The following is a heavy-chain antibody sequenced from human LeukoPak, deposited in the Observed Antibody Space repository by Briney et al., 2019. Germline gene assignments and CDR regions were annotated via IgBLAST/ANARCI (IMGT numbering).Heavy chain of an antibody. CDR2: IYYSGST. CDR3: ARHSHTPSIAAAGTPFDY. Sequence: SETLSLTCTVSGGSISSYYWSWIRQPPGKGLEWIGSIYYSGSTYYNPSLKSRVTVSVDTSKNRFSLRLSSVTAADTAVYYCARHSHTPSIAAAGTPFDYWGQGTLVTVSP. J-gene: IGHJ4*02. D-gene: IGHD6-13*01. CDR1: GGSISSYY. V-gene: IGHV4-59*05.